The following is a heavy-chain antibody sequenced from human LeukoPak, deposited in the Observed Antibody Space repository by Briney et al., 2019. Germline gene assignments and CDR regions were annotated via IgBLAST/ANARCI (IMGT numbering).Heavy chain of an antibody. CDR1: GGTFSSYV. V-gene: IGHV1-69*13. CDR3: ARVKKCYDFWSGYYTGYYYYYMDV. CDR2: IIPIFGTA. Sequence: SVKVSCKASGGTFSSYVISWVRQAPGQGLEWMGGIIPIFGTASYAQKFQGRVTITADESTSTAYMELSSLRSEDTAVYYCARVKKCYDFWSGYYTGYYYYYMDVWGKGTTVTVSS. J-gene: IGHJ6*03. D-gene: IGHD3-3*01.